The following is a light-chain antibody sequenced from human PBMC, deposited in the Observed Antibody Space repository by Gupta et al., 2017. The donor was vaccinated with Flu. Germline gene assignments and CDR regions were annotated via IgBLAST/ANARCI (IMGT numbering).Light chain of an antibody. CDR2: KAS. CDR3: QQYNSYTGT. J-gene: IGKJ1*01. Sequence: GDRVTITCRASQSITGWLAWYQQKPGKAPKLLIYKASSLESGVPSRFSGSGSGTEFTLTISSLQPDDSATYYCQQYNSYTGTFGQGTKVEIK. CDR1: QSITGW. V-gene: IGKV1-5*03.